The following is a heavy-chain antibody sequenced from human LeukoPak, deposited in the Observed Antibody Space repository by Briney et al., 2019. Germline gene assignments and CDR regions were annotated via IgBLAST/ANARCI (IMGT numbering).Heavy chain of an antibody. CDR2: ISYDGSNK. CDR3: ARDRVRGAAAGWYFDL. V-gene: IGHV3-30-3*01. Sequence: GRSLRLSCAASGFTFSSYAMHWVRQAPGKGLEWVAVISYDGSNKYYADSVKGRFTISRDNSKNTLYLQMNSLRAEDTAVYYCARDRVRGAAAGWYFDLWGRGTLVTVSS. CDR1: GFTFSSYA. J-gene: IGHJ2*01. D-gene: IGHD6-13*01.